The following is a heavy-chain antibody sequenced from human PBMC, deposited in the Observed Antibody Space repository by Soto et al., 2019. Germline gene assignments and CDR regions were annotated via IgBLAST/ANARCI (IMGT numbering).Heavy chain of an antibody. Sequence: QVQVVESGGGVVQSGRSLRLSCAASGFIFTTYGMHWVRQAPGKGLEWLALTWSDGKKASYADSVKGRFTISRDNSKKMVYLQMSGVRVEDTAVYYCVRSHTSSSWQASWFDSWGQGTLVIVSS. CDR2: TWSDGKKA. CDR3: VRSHTSSSWQASWFDS. J-gene: IGHJ5*01. V-gene: IGHV3-33*01. CDR1: GFIFTTYG. D-gene: IGHD2-2*01.